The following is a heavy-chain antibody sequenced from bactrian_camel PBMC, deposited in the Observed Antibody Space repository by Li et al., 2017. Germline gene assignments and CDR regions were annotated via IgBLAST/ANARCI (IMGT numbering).Heavy chain of an antibody. V-gene: IGHV3S26*01. Sequence: HVQLVESGGGSVQAGGSLRLSCAASGYSYSKYCMAWFRQGPGKERDRIASIHSDGATSYSDSVKGRFSISRDNAKNTMYLQMNSLKPEDTAMYYCAVRRRLCGGSWSASSSWIFAYWGQGTQVTVS. CDR3: AVRRRLCGGSWSASSSWIFAY. CDR1: GYSYSKYC. J-gene: IGHJ6*01. CDR2: IHSDGAT. D-gene: IGHD2*01.